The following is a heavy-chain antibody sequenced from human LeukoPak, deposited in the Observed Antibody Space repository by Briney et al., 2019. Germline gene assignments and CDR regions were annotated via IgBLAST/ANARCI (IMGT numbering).Heavy chain of an antibody. CDR2: IYTRGNT. CDR3: ARGGTYGSGRNQHTTLDY. Sequence: SETLSLTCTLPGGSISNDYWSCIRQSAGKERECIGRIYTRGNTIHNPSLKSRVTISLDKSKKQFSLNLNSVTAADTAVYYCARGGTYGSGRNQHTTLDYWGQGTLVTVSS. V-gene: IGHV4-4*07. J-gene: IGHJ4*02. CDR1: GGSISNDY. D-gene: IGHD3-10*01.